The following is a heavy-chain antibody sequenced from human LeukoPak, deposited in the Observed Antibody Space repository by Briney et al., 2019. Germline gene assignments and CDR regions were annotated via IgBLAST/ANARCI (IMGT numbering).Heavy chain of an antibody. D-gene: IGHD3-22*01. CDR2: ISTSGST. J-gene: IGHJ4*02. CDR1: GVSISSYY. Sequence: PSETLSLTCTVSGVSISSYYWSWLRQPAGKGLEWIGRISTSGSTNYNPSLTSRVTMSVDQSKNQFSLNLNSVTAADTAVYFCARFNSSGSFHDYWGQGARVTVSS. V-gene: IGHV4-4*07. CDR3: ARFNSSGSFHDY.